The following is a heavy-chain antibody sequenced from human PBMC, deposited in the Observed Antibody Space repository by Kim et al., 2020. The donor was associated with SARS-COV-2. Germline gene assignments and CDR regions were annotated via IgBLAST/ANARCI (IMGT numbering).Heavy chain of an antibody. CDR1: GFTLSTYW. Sequence: GGSLRLSCAASGFTLSTYWMHWVRQAPGKGLVWVSRIYSDGSTTNYADSVKGRFTISRDNSKNTLYLQMNRLRAEDTAVYYCARRKISVGSWYFDLWGRGTLVTVSS. J-gene: IGHJ2*01. CDR3: ARRKISVGSWYFDL. D-gene: IGHD1-26*01. V-gene: IGHV3-74*01. CDR2: IYSDGSTT.